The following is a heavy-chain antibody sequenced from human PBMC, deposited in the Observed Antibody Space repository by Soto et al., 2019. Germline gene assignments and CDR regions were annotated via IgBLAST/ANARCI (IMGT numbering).Heavy chain of an antibody. Sequence: ASVKVSCKASGGTFSSYAINWVRQAPGQGLEWMGGIIPIFGTRYAQKFQGRVTITADESMSTAYMELSSLRSEDTAVYYCARGGTGYYYGMDVWAKGPRSPSP. V-gene: IGHV1-69*13. CDR2: IIPIFGT. CDR1: GGTFSSYA. J-gene: IGHJ6*02. D-gene: IGHD1-1*01. CDR3: ARGGTGYYYGMDV.